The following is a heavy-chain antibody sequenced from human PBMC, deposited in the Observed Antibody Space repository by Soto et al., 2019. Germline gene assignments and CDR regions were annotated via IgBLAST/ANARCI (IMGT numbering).Heavy chain of an antibody. J-gene: IGHJ4*02. Sequence: TGGSLRLSCAASGFTFSSYAMHWVRQAPGKGLEWVAVISYDGSNKYYADSVKGRFTISRDNSKNTLYLQMNSLRAEDTAVYYCARDRIYVGRDGYNYLDYWGQGTLVTVSS. D-gene: IGHD5-12*01. CDR3: ARDRIYVGRDGYNYLDY. CDR1: GFTFSSYA. V-gene: IGHV3-30-3*01. CDR2: ISYDGSNK.